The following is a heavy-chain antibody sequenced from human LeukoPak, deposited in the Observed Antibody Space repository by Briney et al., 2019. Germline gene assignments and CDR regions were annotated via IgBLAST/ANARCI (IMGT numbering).Heavy chain of an antibody. J-gene: IGHJ4*02. Sequence: GGSLRLSCAASGFTVSSNYMSWVRQAPGKGLEWVSVIYSGGSTYYADSVKGRFTISRDNSKNTLYLQMNGLRAEDTAVYYCARGSPGSGYYVLSLDYWGQGTLVTVSS. D-gene: IGHD3-22*01. CDR3: ARGSPGSGYYVLSLDY. CDR1: GFTVSSNY. CDR2: IYSGGST. V-gene: IGHV3-53*01.